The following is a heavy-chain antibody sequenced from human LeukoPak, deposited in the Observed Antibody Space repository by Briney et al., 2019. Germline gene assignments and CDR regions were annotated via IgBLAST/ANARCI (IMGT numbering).Heavy chain of an antibody. V-gene: IGHV3-7*01. CDR3: ARNAFDI. Sequence: GGSLRLSCAASGFTFSDYWMSWVRQAPGKGLEWVANINQDGSEEAYVDSVKGRFTISRDNARNSLYLQMSNLRAEDTAVYYCARNAFDIWGQGTMVIVSS. CDR2: INQDGSEE. J-gene: IGHJ3*02. CDR1: GFTFSDYW.